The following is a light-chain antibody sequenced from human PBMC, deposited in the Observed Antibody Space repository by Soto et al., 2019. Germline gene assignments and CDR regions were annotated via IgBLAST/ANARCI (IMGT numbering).Light chain of an antibody. CDR1: SSNIGAGYD. CDR2: DVS. CDR3: SSYTYSSTLVV. Sequence: QAVVTQPPSVSGAPGQRVTISCTGSSSNIGAGYDVHWYQQLPGTAPKLIIYDVSDRPSGVSNRFSGSKSGNTASLTISGLQAEDEADYYCSSYTYSSTLVVFGGGTKLTVL. V-gene: IGLV1-40*01. J-gene: IGLJ3*02.